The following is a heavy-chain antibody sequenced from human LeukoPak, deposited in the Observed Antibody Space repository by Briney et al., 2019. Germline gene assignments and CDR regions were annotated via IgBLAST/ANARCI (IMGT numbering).Heavy chain of an antibody. Sequence: GRSLRLSCAASGFTFGTYGLHWVRQAPGQGLEWVAVIWNDGTTKDYADSVKGRSTISRDNSKNTLYLQMDSLRAEDTAVYYCARDRGLSPFDYWGQGTLVTVSS. CDR2: IWNDGTTK. D-gene: IGHD6-25*01. CDR1: GFTFGTYG. V-gene: IGHV3-33*01. CDR3: ARDRGLSPFDY. J-gene: IGHJ4*02.